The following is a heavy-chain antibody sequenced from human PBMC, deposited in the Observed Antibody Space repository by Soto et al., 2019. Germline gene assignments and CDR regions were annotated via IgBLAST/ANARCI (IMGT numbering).Heavy chain of an antibody. Sequence: ASVKVSCKVSGNTLTELSMHWVRQAPGKGLEWMGTFDPEDGETIYAQKFQGRVTMTEDTSTDTAYMELPSLRFEDTAVYYCAKDISYYGSGTWTWGQGTLVTVSS. D-gene: IGHD3-10*01. CDR2: FDPEDGET. CDR3: AKDISYYGSGTWT. CDR1: GNTLTELS. V-gene: IGHV1-24*01. J-gene: IGHJ5*02.